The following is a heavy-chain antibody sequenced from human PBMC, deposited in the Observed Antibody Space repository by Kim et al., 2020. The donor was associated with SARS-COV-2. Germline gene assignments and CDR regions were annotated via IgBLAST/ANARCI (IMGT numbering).Heavy chain of an antibody. Sequence: YYPSLRSRVSISVDTSKNQFALRVTSLTAADTAVYFCAKVRARIRFDSWGQGTLVTVSS. J-gene: IGHJ5*01. V-gene: IGHV4-34*01. CDR3: AKVRARIRFDS.